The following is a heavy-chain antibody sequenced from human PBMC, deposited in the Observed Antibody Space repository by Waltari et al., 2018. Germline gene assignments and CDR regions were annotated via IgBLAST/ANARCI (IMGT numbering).Heavy chain of an antibody. D-gene: IGHD2-2*01. CDR2: ISSSGSTI. V-gene: IGHV3-48*03. J-gene: IGHJ5*02. Sequence: EVQLVESGGGLAQPGGSLRLSCAATGFIFSRYEMTWVRQAPGQGLEWILYISSSGSTIYYADSVKGRFTISRDDAKNSLYLQMNSLRAEDTAVYYCARVAYQDNWFDAWGQGTLVTVSS. CDR1: GFIFSRYE. CDR3: ARVAYQDNWFDA.